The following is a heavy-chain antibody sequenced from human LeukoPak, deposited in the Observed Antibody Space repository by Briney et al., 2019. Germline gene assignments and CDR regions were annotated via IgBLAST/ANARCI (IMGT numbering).Heavy chain of an antibody. CDR2: ISSSSSYI. V-gene: IGHV3-21*01. CDR3: ARLSLRYFVARSRWPLDV. CDR1: GFTFSSYS. D-gene: IGHD3-9*01. J-gene: IGHJ6*04. Sequence: PWGSLRLSCAASGFTFSSYSMNWVRQAPGKGLEWVSSISSSSSYIYYADSVKGRFTISRDNAKNSLYLQMNSLRAEDTAVYYCARLSLRYFVARSRWPLDVWGKGTTVTISS.